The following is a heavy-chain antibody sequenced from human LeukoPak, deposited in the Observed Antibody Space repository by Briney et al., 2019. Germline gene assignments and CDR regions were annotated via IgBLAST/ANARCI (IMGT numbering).Heavy chain of an antibody. D-gene: IGHD3-9*01. CDR3: TTVRYLGYFDY. CDR1: GFTFSSYE. Sequence: GGSLRLSCAASGFTFSSYEMNWVRQAPGKGLEWVGRIKSKTDGGTTDYAAPVKGRFTISRDDSKNTLYLQMNSLKTEDTAVYYCTTVRYLGYFDYWGQGTLVTVSS. V-gene: IGHV3-15*01. J-gene: IGHJ4*02. CDR2: IKSKTDGGTT.